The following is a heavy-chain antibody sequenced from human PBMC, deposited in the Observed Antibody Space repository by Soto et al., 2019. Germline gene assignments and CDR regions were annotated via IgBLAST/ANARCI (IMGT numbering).Heavy chain of an antibody. CDR1: GFTFSSYA. J-gene: IGHJ4*02. D-gene: IGHD3-10*01. V-gene: IGHV3-30-3*01. Sequence: QVQLVESGGGVVQPGRSLRLSCAASGFTFSSYAMHWVRQAPGKGLEWVAVISYDGSNKYYADSVKGRFTISRDNSKNTPYLQMNSLRAEGTAVYYCAREGEVIWGLYGDWGQGTLVTVSS. CDR2: ISYDGSNK. CDR3: AREGEVIWGLYGD.